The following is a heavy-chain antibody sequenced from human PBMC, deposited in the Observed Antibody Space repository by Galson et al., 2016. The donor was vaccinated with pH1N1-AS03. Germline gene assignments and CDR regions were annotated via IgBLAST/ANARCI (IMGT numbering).Heavy chain of an antibody. CDR2: IDPENGVT. D-gene: IGHD1-26*01. Sequence: SVKVSCKASGYIFTDFYVHWVRQAPGQGLEWMGWIDPENGVTNYAQKFQAWVTMTGDTSISTAYMEPHGLKSDDTAVYYCARDPRGPCSSATCATTYYFGMDGWGPGATVIVCS. V-gene: IGHV1-2*04. J-gene: IGHJ6*02. CDR3: ARDPRGPCSSATCATTYYFGMDG. CDR1: GYIFTDFY.